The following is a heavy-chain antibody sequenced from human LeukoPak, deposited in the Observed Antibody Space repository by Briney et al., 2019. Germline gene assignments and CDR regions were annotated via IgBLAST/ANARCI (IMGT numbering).Heavy chain of an antibody. CDR1: GGSISSHY. V-gene: IGHV4-59*08. CDR3: ARGRRAGSGWPFFDS. CDR2: IYDSGSI. Sequence: PSETLSLTCTVSGGSISSHYWNWIRQPPGKGLEWVGDIYDSGSIIYNPSLKGRGTILVDTSKKQFSLKLSSVTAADTAVYYCARGRRAGSGWPFFDSWGQGTLVSVSS. D-gene: IGHD6-19*01. J-gene: IGHJ4*02.